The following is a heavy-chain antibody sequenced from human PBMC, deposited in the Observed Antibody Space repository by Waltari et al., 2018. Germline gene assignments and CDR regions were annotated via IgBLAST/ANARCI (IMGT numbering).Heavy chain of an antibody. CDR2: IYHSGST. V-gene: IGHV4-4*02. CDR1: GGSISSSNW. CDR3: ASESIRGYGVEAFDI. J-gene: IGHJ3*02. D-gene: IGHD3-3*02. Sequence: QVQLQESGPGLVKPSGTLSLTCAVSGGSISSSNWWSWVCQPPGKGLEWIGEIYHSGSTNYNPSLKSRVTISVDKSKNQFSLKLSSVTAADTAVYYCASESIRGYGVEAFDIWGQGTMVTVSS.